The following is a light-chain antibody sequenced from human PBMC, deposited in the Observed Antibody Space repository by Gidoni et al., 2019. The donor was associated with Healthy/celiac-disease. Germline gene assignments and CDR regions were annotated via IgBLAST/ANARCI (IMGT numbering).Light chain of an antibody. CDR1: QSVSSY. J-gene: IGKJ4*01. CDR2: DAS. V-gene: IGKV3-11*01. Sequence: ETGWPKPPAPLSLSPGERATISCRASQSVSSYLAWYQQKPGQAPRLLIYDASSRTTGIQARFSGSGSGTDFTLTISSLEPEDFAVYYCQQRSNWPPTFGGGTKVEIK. CDR3: QQRSNWPPT.